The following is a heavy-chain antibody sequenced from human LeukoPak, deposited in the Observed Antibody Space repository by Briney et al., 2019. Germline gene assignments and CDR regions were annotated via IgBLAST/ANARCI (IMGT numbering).Heavy chain of an antibody. D-gene: IGHD1-1*01. V-gene: IGHV3-23*01. CDR2: MSDTGAYT. CDR3: VRKWNGGFDI. J-gene: IGHJ3*02. CDR1: GFTFSNYA. Sequence: GGSLRLSCAASGFTFSNYAMSWVRQAPGKGSEWVSDMSDTGAYTNYLGSVKGRFTISRDYSENMLYLQMSSLRVEDTAVYYCVRKWNGGFDIWGQGTMVTVSS.